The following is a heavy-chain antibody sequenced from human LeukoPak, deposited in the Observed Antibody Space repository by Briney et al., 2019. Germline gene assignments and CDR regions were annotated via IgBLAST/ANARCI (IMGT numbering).Heavy chain of an antibody. D-gene: IGHD6-13*01. J-gene: IGHJ4*02. Sequence: GGSLRLSCAASGGTTDDYGMSWVRQAPGKGLEWVSGINWDGTSTYYAESVKGRFTISRVSAEKSLYLQMNSLRDDDTAFYYCVKDLSSNWYGFDYWGQGTLVIVCS. CDR3: VKDLSSNWYGFDY. V-gene: IGHV3-20*04. CDR2: INWDGTST. CDR1: GGTTDDYG.